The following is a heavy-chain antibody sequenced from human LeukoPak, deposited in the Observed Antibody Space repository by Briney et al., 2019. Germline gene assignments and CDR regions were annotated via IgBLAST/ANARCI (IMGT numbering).Heavy chain of an antibody. D-gene: IGHD3-16*01. CDR3: ARGGGLDV. J-gene: IGHJ6*02. Sequence: GGSLRLSCAVSGVTFSDYAMSWVRQAPGKGLEWVSGISGRGGGTFYADSVKGRFTISRDDSKNTLFLQMSSLRADDTAMYFCARGGGLDVWGQGATVTVSS. CDR1: GVTFSDYA. V-gene: IGHV3-23*01. CDR2: ISGRGGGT.